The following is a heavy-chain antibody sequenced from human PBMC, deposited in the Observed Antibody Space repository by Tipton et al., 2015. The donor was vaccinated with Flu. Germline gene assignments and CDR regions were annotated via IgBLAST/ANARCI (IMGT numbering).Heavy chain of an antibody. CDR3: ARELEHGVLRTIDY. CDR1: GGSISGSISSYY. Sequence: TLSLTCTVSGGSISGSISSYYWSWIRQPPGKGLEWIGYISYSGSTNYNPSLKSRVTISVDTAKNQFSLKLNSVTAADTAVYYCARELEHGVLRTIDYWRQGTLVTVSS. J-gene: IGHJ4*02. CDR2: ISYSGST. V-gene: IGHV4-61*01. D-gene: IGHD1/OR15-1a*01.